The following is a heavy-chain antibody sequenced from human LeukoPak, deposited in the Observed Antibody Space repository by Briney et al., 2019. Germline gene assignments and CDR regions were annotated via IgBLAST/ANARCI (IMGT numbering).Heavy chain of an antibody. D-gene: IGHD5-12*01. CDR3: AREVWGYSGYEEIRYYFDY. V-gene: IGHV1-69*04. J-gene: IGHJ4*02. CDR2: IIPILGIA. Sequence: GASVKVSCKASGGTFSSYAISWVRQAPGQGLEWMGRIIPILGIANYAQKFQGRVTITADKSTSTAYMELSSLRSEDTAVYYCAREVWGYSGYEEIRYYFDYWDQGTLVTVSS. CDR1: GGTFSSYA.